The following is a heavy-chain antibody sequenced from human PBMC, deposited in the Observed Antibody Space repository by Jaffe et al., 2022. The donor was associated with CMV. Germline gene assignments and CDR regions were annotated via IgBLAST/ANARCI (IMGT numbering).Heavy chain of an antibody. V-gene: IGHV4-4*02. J-gene: IGHJ5*02. CDR2: IYHSGST. CDR3: ARDACFGGDCYSGPSNWFDP. Sequence: QVQLQESGPGLVKPSGTLSLTCAVSGGSISSSNWWSWVRQPPGKGLEWIGEIYHSGSTNYNPSLKSRVTISVDKSKNQFSLKLSSVTAADTAVYYCARDACFGGDCYSGPSNWFDPWGQGTLVTVSS. CDR1: GGSISSSNW. D-gene: IGHD2-21*02.